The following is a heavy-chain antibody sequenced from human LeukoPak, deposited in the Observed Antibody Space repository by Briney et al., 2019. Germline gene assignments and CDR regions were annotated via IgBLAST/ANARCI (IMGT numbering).Heavy chain of an antibody. Sequence: ASVKVSCKASGYTFTSYGISWVRQAPGQGLEWMGWISAYNGNTNYAQKLQGRVTMTTDTSTSTAYMELRSLRSDDTAVYYCARVTGIQLWPHFDYWGQGTLVTVSS. V-gene: IGHV1-18*01. D-gene: IGHD5-18*01. CDR3: ARVTGIQLWPHFDY. CDR1: GYTFTSYG. J-gene: IGHJ4*02. CDR2: ISAYNGNT.